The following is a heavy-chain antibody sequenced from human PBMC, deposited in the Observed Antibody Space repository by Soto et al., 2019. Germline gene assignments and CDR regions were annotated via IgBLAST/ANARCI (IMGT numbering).Heavy chain of an antibody. J-gene: IGHJ4*02. D-gene: IGHD1-26*01. CDR3: AKEGGLSGSYYICSSYYFDY. CDR1: GFTFSSYG. V-gene: IGHV3-30*18. Sequence: QVQLVESGGGVVQPGRSLRLSCVASGFTFSSYGMHWVRQAPGKGLEWVAIISYDGSNTYYADSVKGRFTISRDNSNNTRYLEMNSLRAEDTSVYYCAKEGGLSGSYYICSSYYFDYWGQGTLVTVSS. CDR2: ISYDGSNT.